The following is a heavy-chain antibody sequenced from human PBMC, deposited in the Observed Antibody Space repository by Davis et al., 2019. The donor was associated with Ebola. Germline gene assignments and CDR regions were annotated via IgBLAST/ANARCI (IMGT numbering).Heavy chain of an antibody. CDR3: VGGGIQIWSSHYLDY. V-gene: IGHV1-2*06. D-gene: IGHD5-18*01. J-gene: IGHJ4*02. Sequence: ASVKVSCKASGYTFTGYYIHWVRQAPGQGLEWMGRINPNSDGTSYAQKFQGRVTMTRDTSISPAYMELGRLRLDDTAVYYWVGGGIQIWSSHYLDYWGQGTLVTVSS. CDR2: INPNSDGT. CDR1: GYTFTGYY.